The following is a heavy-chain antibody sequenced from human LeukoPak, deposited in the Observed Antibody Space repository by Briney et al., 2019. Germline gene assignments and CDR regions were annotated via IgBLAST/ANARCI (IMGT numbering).Heavy chain of an antibody. D-gene: IGHD4-17*01. Sequence: PGGSLRLSCAASGFIVNTNYMTWVRQAPGRGLEWVSFIYADGNTYYADSVKGRITISRDISKNAVYLQMNSLRAEDTAVYYCARDSYGDANFDSWGQGTLVTVSS. V-gene: IGHV3-53*01. CDR2: IYADGNT. CDR1: GFIVNTNY. J-gene: IGHJ4*02. CDR3: ARDSYGDANFDS.